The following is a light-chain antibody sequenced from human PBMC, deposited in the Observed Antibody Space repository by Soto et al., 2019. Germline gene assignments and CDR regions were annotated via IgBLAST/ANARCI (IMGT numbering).Light chain of an antibody. Sequence: EIVMTQSPATLSVSPGERATLSCRASQSVNSNLAWYQQESGQPPRLLVFGASTRATGIPARFSGSGSGTEFTLTISSLQSEDFAVYYCQQYNNWPRTFGQGTKVDIK. CDR1: QSVNSN. CDR2: GAS. J-gene: IGKJ1*01. CDR3: QQYNNWPRT. V-gene: IGKV3-15*01.